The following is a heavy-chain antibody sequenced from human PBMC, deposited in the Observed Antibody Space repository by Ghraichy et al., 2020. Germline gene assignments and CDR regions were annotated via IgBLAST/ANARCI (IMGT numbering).Heavy chain of an antibody. V-gene: IGHV1-24*01. CDR1: GYTLTELS. CDR3: ATVMTTVTINAFDI. CDR2: FDPEDGET. J-gene: IGHJ3*02. D-gene: IGHD4-17*01. Sequence: ASVKVSCKVSGYTLTELSMHWVRQAPGKGLEWMGGFDPEDGETIYAQKFQGRVTMTEDTSTDTAYMELSSLRSEDTAVYYCATVMTTVTINAFDIWGQGTMVTVSS.